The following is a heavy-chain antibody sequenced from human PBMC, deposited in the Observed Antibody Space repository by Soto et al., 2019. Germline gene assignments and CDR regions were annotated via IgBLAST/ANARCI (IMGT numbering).Heavy chain of an antibody. V-gene: IGHV4-31*03. Sequence: QVRLQESGPGLVKPSQTLSLTCTVSGGSISSGGYYWSWIRQHPGKGLEWIGYIYYSGSTYYNPSLKSRVTISVDTSKNQFSLKLSSVTAADTAVYYCARNRRGVVVAAPFDPWGQGTLVTVSS. D-gene: IGHD2-15*01. CDR2: IYYSGST. J-gene: IGHJ5*02. CDR1: GGSISSGGYY. CDR3: ARNRRGVVVAAPFDP.